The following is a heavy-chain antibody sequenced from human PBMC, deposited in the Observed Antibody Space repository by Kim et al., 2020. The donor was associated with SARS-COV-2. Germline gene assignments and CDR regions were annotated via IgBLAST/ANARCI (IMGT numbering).Heavy chain of an antibody. Sequence: GGSLRLSCAASGFTFSDYYMSWIRQAPGKGLEWVSYISSSGSTIYYADSVKGRFTISRDNAKNSLYLQMNSLRAEDTAVYYCATPSPRRPHDSGSYYDLFDYWGQGTLVTVSS. CDR2: ISSSGSTI. CDR3: ATPSPRRPHDSGSYYDLFDY. CDR1: GFTFSDYY. J-gene: IGHJ4*02. D-gene: IGHD1-26*01. V-gene: IGHV3-11*01.